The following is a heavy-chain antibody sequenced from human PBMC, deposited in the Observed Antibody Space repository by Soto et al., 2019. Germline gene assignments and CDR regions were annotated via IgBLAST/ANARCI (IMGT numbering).Heavy chain of an antibody. CDR1: GGSISSYY. J-gene: IGHJ4*02. CDR2: IYYSGST. D-gene: IGHD3-9*01. Sequence: SETLSLTCTVSGGSISSYYWSWIRQPPGKGLEWIGYIYYSGSTNYNPSLKSRVTMSVDTSKNQFSLKLNSVTAADSAVYFCARLEGLATISYYFDFWGPGALVTVSS. CDR3: ARLEGLATISYYFDF. V-gene: IGHV4-59*08.